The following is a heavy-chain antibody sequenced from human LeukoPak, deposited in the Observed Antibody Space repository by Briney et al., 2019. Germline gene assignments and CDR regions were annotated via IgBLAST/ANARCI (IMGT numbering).Heavy chain of an antibody. J-gene: IGHJ3*01. CDR1: GFTFSMHW. CDR3: ARAVAGTRNAFDL. Sequence: GGSLRLSCEASGFTFSMHWMHWVRQVPGKGLVWISRISNDVISTISTSYADSVKGRFTISRDNAKNTLYLQMNSLIAEDTAVYYCARAVAGTRNAFDLWGQGTMVTVSS. D-gene: IGHD6-19*01. V-gene: IGHV3-74*01. CDR2: ISNDVIST.